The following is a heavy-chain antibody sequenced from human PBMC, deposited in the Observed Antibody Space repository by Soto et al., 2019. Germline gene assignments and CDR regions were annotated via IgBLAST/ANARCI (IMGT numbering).Heavy chain of an antibody. D-gene: IGHD3-22*01. CDR2: ISPYNGNT. Sequence: ASVKVSCKTSGYTFTRYTIGWVRQAPGQGLEWMGWISPYNGNTDYAQKFQDRVTMTTDTSTSTAYMELRSLRSDDTAVYYCARAGGSYDSDTFYRYYFDKWAQGALVTVSS. V-gene: IGHV1-18*04. CDR1: GYTFTRYT. CDR3: ARAGGSYDSDTFYRYYFDK. J-gene: IGHJ4*02.